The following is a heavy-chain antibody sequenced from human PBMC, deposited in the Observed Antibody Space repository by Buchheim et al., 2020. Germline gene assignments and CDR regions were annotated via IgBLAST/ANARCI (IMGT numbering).Heavy chain of an antibody. D-gene: IGHD3-22*01. V-gene: IGHV1-46*01. CDR3: ARVDSSRGYYGMDV. CDR1: GYTFTSYY. Sequence: QVQLVQSGAEVKKPGASVSVSCKASGYTFTSYYIHWVRQAPGQGPEWMGRINPSGGSTSYTQKFQGRVTMTRDTSTSSVYMELSSLRSEDTAMYYCARVDSSRGYYGMDVWGQGTT. J-gene: IGHJ6*02. CDR2: INPSGGST.